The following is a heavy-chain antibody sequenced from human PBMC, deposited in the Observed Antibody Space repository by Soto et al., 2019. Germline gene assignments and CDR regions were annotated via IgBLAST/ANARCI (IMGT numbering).Heavy chain of an antibody. CDR1: GDSISGYY. J-gene: IGHJ4*02. Sequence: PSETLSVTCTVSGDSISGYYWSWIRQPPGKGLQWIGYIYYSGNTNYNPSLKGRVAMSVDTSKNQFSLHVTSVTAADTAVYFCAKYRRTDAEGYTFDYWGQGALVTVSS. D-gene: IGHD2-15*01. CDR3: AKYRRTDAEGYTFDY. V-gene: IGHV4-59*01. CDR2: IYYSGNT.